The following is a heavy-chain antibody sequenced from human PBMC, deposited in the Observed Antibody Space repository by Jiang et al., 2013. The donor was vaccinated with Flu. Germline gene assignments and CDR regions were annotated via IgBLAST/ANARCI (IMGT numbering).Heavy chain of an antibody. D-gene: IGHD5-12*01. CDR2: ISSSSSTI. V-gene: IGHV3-48*01. CDR3: ASSRGYDFFDY. CDR1: GFTFSSYS. Sequence: VQLLESGGGLVQPGGSLRLSCAASGFTFSSYSMNWVRQAPGKGLEWVSYISSSSSTIYYADSVKGRFTISRDNAKNSLYLQMNSLRAEDTAVYYCASSRGYDFFDYWGQGTLVTVSS. J-gene: IGHJ4*02.